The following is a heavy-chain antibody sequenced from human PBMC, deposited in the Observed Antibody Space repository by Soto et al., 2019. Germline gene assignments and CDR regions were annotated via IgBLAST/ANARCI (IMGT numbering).Heavy chain of an antibody. CDR3: ARDRRRTHTD. D-gene: IGHD2-15*01. Sequence: SETLSLTCTVSGGSVSSGSYYWSWIRQPPGKGLEWIGYIYYSGSTNYNPSLKSRVTISVDTSKNQFSLKLSSVTAADTAVYYCARDRRRTHTDWGQGTLVTVSS. CDR2: IYYSGST. J-gene: IGHJ4*02. V-gene: IGHV4-61*01. CDR1: GGSVSSGSYY.